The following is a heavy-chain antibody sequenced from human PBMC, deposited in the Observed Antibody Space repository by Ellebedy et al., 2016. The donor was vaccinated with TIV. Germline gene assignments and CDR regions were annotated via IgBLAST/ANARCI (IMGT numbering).Heavy chain of an antibody. CDR2: ISNGGDTT. V-gene: IGHV3-23*01. Sequence: GESLKISCTASGSTFSTYSMNWVRQAPGKGLEWVSVISNGGDTTYADSVKGRFTISRDNSKNTLYLQMNSLRADDTAIYYCAKLGGVLSWYADYWGLGTLVTVSS. CDR3: AKLGGVLSWYADY. D-gene: IGHD6-13*01. J-gene: IGHJ4*02. CDR1: GSTFSTYS.